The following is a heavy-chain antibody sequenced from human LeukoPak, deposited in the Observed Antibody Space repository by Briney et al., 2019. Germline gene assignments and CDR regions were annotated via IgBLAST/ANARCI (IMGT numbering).Heavy chain of an antibody. CDR3: ARGVEPLAANTLAY. J-gene: IGHJ4*02. CDR2: LYSDGNT. D-gene: IGHD1-14*01. V-gene: IGHV3-53*01. CDR1: GFTVITND. Sequence: GGSLRLSCSASGFTVITNDVTWFRQAPGKRLEWFAVLYSDGNTKYADSVQGRFTISRDNSKNTLYLEMNSLSPDDTAVYYCARGVEPLAANTLAYWGQGTLVTVSS.